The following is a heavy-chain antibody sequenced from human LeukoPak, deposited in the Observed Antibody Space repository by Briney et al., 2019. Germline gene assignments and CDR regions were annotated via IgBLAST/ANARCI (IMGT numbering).Heavy chain of an antibody. J-gene: IGHJ6*02. V-gene: IGHV3-74*01. D-gene: IGHD6-19*01. CDR3: ARAGSSGSYYMYYGMDV. CDR1: GNYW. CDR2: INSDGSWT. Sequence: GGSLRLSCAASGNYWMHWVRQAPGKGLVWVSHINSDGSWTSYADSVKGRFTISRDMSKNTVFLLMNSLRGEDTAVYYCARAGSSGSYYMYYGMDVWGQGTTVVVSS.